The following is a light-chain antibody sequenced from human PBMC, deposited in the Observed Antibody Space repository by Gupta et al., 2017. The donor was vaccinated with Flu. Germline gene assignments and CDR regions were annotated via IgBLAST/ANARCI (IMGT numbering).Light chain of an antibody. J-gene: IGKJ1*01. CDR2: GAS. CDR3: QQDNNWLRT. Sequence: EIVMTQSPATLSVSPGERATLSCRASQSVSSNLAWYQQKPGQAPRLLIYGASTRATGIPARFSGSGSGTXFTLTIXSLQSEDFAVYYCQQDNNWLRTFGXGTKVEIK. V-gene: IGKV3-15*01. CDR1: QSVSSN.